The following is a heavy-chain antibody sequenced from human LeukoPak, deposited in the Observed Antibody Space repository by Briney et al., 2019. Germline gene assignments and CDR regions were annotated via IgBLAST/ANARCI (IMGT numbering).Heavy chain of an antibody. V-gene: IGHV1-18*01. CDR3: ARVAAAEGAFNI. CDR2: ISPYNGNT. Sequence: GASVKVSCKASGYTFTSYGIRWVRQAPGQGPEWMGWISPYNGNTNYVQKFQGRVTMTTDTSSSTAYMELRSLRADDTAVYYCARVAAAEGAFNIWGQGTMVTVSS. J-gene: IGHJ3*02. CDR1: GYTFTSYG. D-gene: IGHD6-13*01.